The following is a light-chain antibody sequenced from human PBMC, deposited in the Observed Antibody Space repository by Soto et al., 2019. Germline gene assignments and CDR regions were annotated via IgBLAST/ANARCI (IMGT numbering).Light chain of an antibody. CDR3: QQYNDWWT. CDR1: QSVSNN. J-gene: IGKJ1*01. Sequence: EIVMTQSPATLSVSPGESATLSCGASQSVSNNLTWYQQKPGQPPRLLIYGASTRATGVPGRFSGSGSGTEFTLTISSLQSEDFAVYYCQQYNDWWTFGQGTKV. V-gene: IGKV3-15*01. CDR2: GAS.